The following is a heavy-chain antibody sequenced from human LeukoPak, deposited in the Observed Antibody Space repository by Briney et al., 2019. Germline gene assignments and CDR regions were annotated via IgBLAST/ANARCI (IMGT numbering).Heavy chain of an antibody. V-gene: IGHV4-39*01. D-gene: IGHD3-3*01. Sequence: SETLSLTCTVSGGSISSSSYYWGWIRQPPGKGLEWIGSIYYSGSTYYNPSLKSRVTISVDTSKNQFSLKLSSVTAADTAVYYCARVFDFWSGSHWGQGTLVTGSS. CDR1: GGSISSSSYY. CDR3: ARVFDFWSGSH. CDR2: IYYSGST. J-gene: IGHJ4*02.